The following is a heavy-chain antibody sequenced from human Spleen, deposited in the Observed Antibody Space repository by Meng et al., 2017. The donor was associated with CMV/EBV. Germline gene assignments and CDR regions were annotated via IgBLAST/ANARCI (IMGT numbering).Heavy chain of an antibody. CDR2: LYYTGST. V-gene: IGHV4-39*07. Sequence: SETLSLTCTVSGGSISHSFYYWGWIRQSPGKGLEWVASLYYTGSTYYNPSLKNRVTISVDTSKNQFSLKLSSATAADTAVYYCARDDYYYCDYWGQGTLVTVSS. CDR3: ARDDYYYCDY. D-gene: IGHD4/OR15-4a*01. CDR1: GGSISHSFYY. J-gene: IGHJ4*02.